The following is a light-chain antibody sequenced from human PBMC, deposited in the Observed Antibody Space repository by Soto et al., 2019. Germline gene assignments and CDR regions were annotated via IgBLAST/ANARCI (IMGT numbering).Light chain of an antibody. CDR3: EAWDGSLNVVL. V-gene: IGLV1-44*01. J-gene: IGLJ2*01. CDR2: SNK. CDR1: NSNIGTNT. Sequence: QSVLTQPPSASGTPGQRVTISCSGGNSNIGTNTVNWYQHLPGSAPKLLIYSNKQRPSGVPDRFSGSKSGTSASLAISGLQPDDEADYYCEAWDGSLNVVLFGGGTKLTVL.